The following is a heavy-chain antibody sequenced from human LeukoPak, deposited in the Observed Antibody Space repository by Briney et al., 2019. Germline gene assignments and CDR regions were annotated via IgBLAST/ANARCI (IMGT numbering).Heavy chain of an antibody. CDR1: GVTVSGNY. Sequence: PGGSLRLSCAASGVTVSGNYMSWVRQAPGKGLEWVSIIYSGGSTYCADSVKGRSTISRDNSKNTLYLQLNSLRAEDTAVYYCARDCSSTSCYPYYGMDVWGQGTTVTVSS. V-gene: IGHV3-53*01. CDR2: IYSGGST. D-gene: IGHD2-2*01. J-gene: IGHJ6*02. CDR3: ARDCSSTSCYPYYGMDV.